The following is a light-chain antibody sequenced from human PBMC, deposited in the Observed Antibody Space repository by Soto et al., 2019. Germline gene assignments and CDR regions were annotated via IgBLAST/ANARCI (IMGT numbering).Light chain of an antibody. V-gene: IGKV1-5*03. Sequence: IRLSQSPASLSASVCDRVAITCLASQTISSWLAWYQQKPGKAPKLLIYKASTLKSGVPSRFSGSGSGTEFTLTISILQPDDFTTYYCQHSKSYSEAFGQGTKVDIK. CDR3: QHSKSYSEA. CDR1: QTISSW. J-gene: IGKJ1*01. CDR2: KAS.